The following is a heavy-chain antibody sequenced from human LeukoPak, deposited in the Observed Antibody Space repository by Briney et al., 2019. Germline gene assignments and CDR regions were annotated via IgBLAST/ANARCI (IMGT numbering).Heavy chain of an antibody. CDR2: INPNSGGT. Sequence: GASVKVSCKASGYTFTGHYMHWVRQAPGQGLEWMGWINPNSGGTNYAQKFQGRVTMTRDTSISTAYMELSRLRSDDTAVYYCARVRGCSGGSCYSYAARNDFDYWGQGTLVTVSS. CDR3: ARVRGCSGGSCYSYAARNDFDY. J-gene: IGHJ4*02. V-gene: IGHV1-2*02. D-gene: IGHD2-15*01. CDR1: GYTFTGHY.